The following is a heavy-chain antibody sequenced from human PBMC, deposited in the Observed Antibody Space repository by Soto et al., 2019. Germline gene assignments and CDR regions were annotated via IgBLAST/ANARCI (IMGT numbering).Heavy chain of an antibody. CDR2: IYPGDSDT. V-gene: IGHV5-51*01. D-gene: IGHD6-6*01. CDR1: GYSYTSYW. Sequence: GESLKISCKGSGYSYTSYWIGWVRQMPGKGLEWMGIIYPGDSDTRYSPSFQGQVTISADKSISTAYLQWSSRKASDTARYNCARLPYSSSYFDYWGQGTLVTVSS. J-gene: IGHJ4*02. CDR3: ARLPYSSSYFDY.